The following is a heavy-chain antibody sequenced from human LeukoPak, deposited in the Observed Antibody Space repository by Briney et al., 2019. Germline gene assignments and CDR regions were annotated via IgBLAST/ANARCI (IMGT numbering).Heavy chain of an antibody. Sequence: GESLKLSCKGSGYSFTNSWIRWVRQMPAQGLEWMGIIYPGDSDTRYSPSFQGLVTISADKSISTAYLQWSSLKASDTAMYYCARLYNCGWGLAYWGQGTLVTVSS. J-gene: IGHJ4*02. V-gene: IGHV5-51*01. CDR1: GYSFTNSW. CDR2: IYPGDSDT. D-gene: IGHD1-20*01. CDR3: ARLYNCGWGLAY.